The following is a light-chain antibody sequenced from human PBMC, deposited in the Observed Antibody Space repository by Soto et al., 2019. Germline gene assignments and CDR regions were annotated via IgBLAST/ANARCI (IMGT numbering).Light chain of an antibody. J-gene: IGKJ1*01. CDR3: QQYNYWPET. V-gene: IGKV3-15*01. CDR1: QSVSRN. Sequence: EIVMTQYPVTLSVSPGERATLSCRASQSVSRNLAWYQQKPGQAPRLLIYGTSTRATGIPARFSGSGSETEFTLTISSLQSEDFAVYYCQQYNYWPETFGQGTKVDIK. CDR2: GTS.